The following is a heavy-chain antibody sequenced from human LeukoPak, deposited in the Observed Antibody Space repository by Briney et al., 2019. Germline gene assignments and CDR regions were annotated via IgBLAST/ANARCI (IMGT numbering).Heavy chain of an antibody. V-gene: IGHV4-59*01. CDR1: GGSISTYF. CDR3: ARADCGGDCYYYYYYMDV. CDR2: IHTIEKT. J-gene: IGHJ6*03. D-gene: IGHD2-21*02. Sequence: SETLSLTCAVSGGSISTYFWSWIRQAPGKGLEWIGNIHTIEKTNYNPSLKSRVSLSLDTSKKQFSLKLSSVTAADTAVYYCARADCGGDCYYYYYYMDVWGKGTTVTISS.